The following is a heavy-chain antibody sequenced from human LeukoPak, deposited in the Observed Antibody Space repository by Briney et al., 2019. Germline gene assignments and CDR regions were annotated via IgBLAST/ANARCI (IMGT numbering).Heavy chain of an antibody. V-gene: IGHV4-59*12. J-gene: IGHJ4*02. CDR1: GGSISSYY. CDR2: IYYSGST. Sequence: SETLSLTCTVSGGSISSYYWSWIRQPPGKGLEWIGYIYYSGSTNYNPSLKSRVTISVDTSKNQFSLKLSSVTAADTAVYYCARDRSSCSGGSCTEVLDYWGQGTLVTVSS. CDR3: ARDRSSCSGGSCTEVLDY. D-gene: IGHD2-15*01.